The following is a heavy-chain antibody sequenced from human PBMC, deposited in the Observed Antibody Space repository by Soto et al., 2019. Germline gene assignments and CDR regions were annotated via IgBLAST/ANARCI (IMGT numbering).Heavy chain of an antibody. J-gene: IGHJ4*02. CDR2: INPSDDYT. V-gene: IGHV1-46*03. CDR3: VRGVRSRGSYYYDFSGYYDY. Sequence: ASVKVSCKASGYTFTSYYMHWVRQAPGQGLEWMGVINPSDDYTSYAQKFQGRLTMTRDTSTSTVYMELSSLRSEDTAVYYCVRGVRSRGSYYYDFSGYYDYWGQGPLVTVSS. CDR1: GYTFTSYY. D-gene: IGHD3-22*01.